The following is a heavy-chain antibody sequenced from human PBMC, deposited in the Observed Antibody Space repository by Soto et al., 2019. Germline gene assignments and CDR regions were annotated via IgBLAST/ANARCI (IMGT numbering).Heavy chain of an antibody. V-gene: IGHV3-23*01. CDR2: ISGSGGST. CDR3: AKSYYYDSSGSYSPRGYYYYFGMDV. CDR1: GFTFSSYA. D-gene: IGHD3-22*01. J-gene: IGHJ6*01. Sequence: PGGSLRLSCAASGFTFSSYAMSWVRQAPGKGLEWVSAISGSGGSTYYADSVKGRFTISRDNSKNTLYLQMNSLRAEDTAVYYCAKSYYYDSSGSYSPRGYYYYFGMDVWGQGTTVTVSS.